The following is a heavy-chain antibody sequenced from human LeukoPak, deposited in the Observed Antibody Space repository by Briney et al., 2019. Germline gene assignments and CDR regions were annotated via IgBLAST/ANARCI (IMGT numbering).Heavy chain of an antibody. Sequence: GSLRLSCAASGFTFSSYAMSWVRQPPGKGLEWIGEINHSGSTNYNPSLKSRVTISVDTSKNQFSLKLNSVTAADTAVYYCARGGREWELLHADFDYWGQGTLVTVSS. D-gene: IGHD1-26*01. CDR3: ARGGREWELLHADFDY. J-gene: IGHJ4*02. CDR1: GFTFSSYA. CDR2: INHSGST. V-gene: IGHV4-34*01.